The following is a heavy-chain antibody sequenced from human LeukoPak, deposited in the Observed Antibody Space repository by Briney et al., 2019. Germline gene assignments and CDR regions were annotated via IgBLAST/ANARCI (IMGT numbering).Heavy chain of an antibody. J-gene: IGHJ2*01. CDR1: GFTFSSYA. CDR3: AKDNGGNSGWYFDL. Sequence: GGPLRLSCAASGFTFSSYAMSWVRQAPVKGLEWVSGISSSGGSTYDADSVKGRFTISRDNSKNTLYLQMNSLRAEDTAVYYCAKDNGGNSGWYFDLWGRGTLVTVSS. V-gene: IGHV3-23*01. D-gene: IGHD4-23*01. CDR2: ISSSGGST.